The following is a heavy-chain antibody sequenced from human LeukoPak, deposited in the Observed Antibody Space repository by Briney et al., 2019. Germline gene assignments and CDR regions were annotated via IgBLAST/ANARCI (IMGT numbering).Heavy chain of an antibody. D-gene: IGHD3-9*01. Sequence: PSETLSLTCTVSGGFINSYYWSWIRQPAGKGLEWIGRVYTSGITYYNPSLKSRITMSEDTSKNQFSLKLTSVTAADTAVYYCARHNGFDRGYYYYMDVWGKGTTVTVSS. CDR1: GGFINSYY. J-gene: IGHJ6*03. CDR3: ARHNGFDRGYYYYMDV. V-gene: IGHV4-4*07. CDR2: VYTSGIT.